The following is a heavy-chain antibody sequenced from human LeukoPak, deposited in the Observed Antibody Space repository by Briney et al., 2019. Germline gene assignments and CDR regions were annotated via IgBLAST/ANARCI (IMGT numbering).Heavy chain of an antibody. J-gene: IGHJ4*02. CDR2: IYYSGST. D-gene: IGHD3-3*01. Sequence: MSSETLSLTCAVSGGSISSSNWWSWIRQPPGKGLEWIGYIYYSGSTNYNPSLKSRVTISVDTSKNQFSLKLSSVTAADTAVYYCARGPYFGSGYYPAYWGQGTLVTVSS. CDR3: ARGPYFGSGYYPAY. V-gene: IGHV4-61*01. CDR1: GGSISSSNW.